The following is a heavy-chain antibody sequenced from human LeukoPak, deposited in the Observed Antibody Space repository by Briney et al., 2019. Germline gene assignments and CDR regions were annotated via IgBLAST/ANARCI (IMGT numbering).Heavy chain of an antibody. CDR1: GFTFSSYA. Sequence: GGSLRLSCAASGFTFSSYAMHWVRQAPGKVLEYVSAITGNGGSTFYANSVKGRFTISRDNSKNTLYLQMGSLRAEDMAVYYCARGDVMVVAATLNYWGQGTLVTVSS. V-gene: IGHV3-64*01. CDR2: ITGNGGST. CDR3: ARGDVMVVAATLNY. D-gene: IGHD2-15*01. J-gene: IGHJ4*02.